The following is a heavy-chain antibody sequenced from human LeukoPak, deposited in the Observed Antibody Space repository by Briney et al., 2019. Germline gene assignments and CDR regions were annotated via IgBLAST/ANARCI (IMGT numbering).Heavy chain of an antibody. CDR1: GYTFTSYG. D-gene: IGHD4-11*01. Sequence: GASVKVSCKASGYTFTSYGISWVRQAPGQGLEWMGWINPNSGGTNYAQKFQGRVTMTRDTSISTAYMELSRLRSDDTAVYYCARGTDGTVTTGLGEPERGIDYWGQGTLVTVSS. CDR3: ARGTDGTVTTGLGEPERGIDY. V-gene: IGHV1-2*02. CDR2: INPNSGGT. J-gene: IGHJ4*02.